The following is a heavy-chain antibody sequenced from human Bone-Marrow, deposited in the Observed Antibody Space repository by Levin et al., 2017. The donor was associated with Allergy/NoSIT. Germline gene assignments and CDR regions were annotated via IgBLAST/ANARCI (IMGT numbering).Heavy chain of an antibody. CDR1: GFTFSTYA. Sequence: GGSLRLSCAASGFTFSTYAMHWVRQAPGKGLAWVSLIWYSGSRKFYADSVKGRFTISRDNSKNTLYLHMDTLRDEDTALYYCVRGPGLAATGEDFDYWGQGTLVTVSS. CDR3: VRGPGLAATGEDFDY. CDR2: IWYSGSRK. V-gene: IGHV3-33*01. J-gene: IGHJ4*02. D-gene: IGHD2-8*02.